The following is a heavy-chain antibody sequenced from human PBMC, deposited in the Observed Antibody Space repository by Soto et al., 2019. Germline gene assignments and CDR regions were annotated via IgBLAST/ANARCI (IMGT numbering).Heavy chain of an antibody. J-gene: IGHJ4*02. V-gene: IGHV3-48*04. D-gene: IGHD6-19*01. CDR2: ISGSGSTS. Sequence: GXSRRLSCAASGFIFSTYNMNWVRQAPGKGLEWVSDISGSGSTSYYADSVKGRFTISRDNAKNTLYLQMNSLRAEDTAVYYCAVAVAGPTAIGYWGQGTLVTVSS. CDR3: AVAVAGPTAIGY. CDR1: GFIFSTYN.